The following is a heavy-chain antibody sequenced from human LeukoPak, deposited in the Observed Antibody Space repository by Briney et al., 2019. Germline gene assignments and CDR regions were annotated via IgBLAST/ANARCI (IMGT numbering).Heavy chain of an antibody. CDR3: ARGRAPGYARRASDI. D-gene: IGHD2-8*01. CDR1: GGSFSGYY. Sequence: PSETLSLTCAVYGGSFSGYYWSWIRQPPGKGLEWIGEINHSGSTNYNPSLKSRVTISVDTSKNQFSLKLSSVTAADTAVYYCARGRAPGYARRASDIWGQGTMVTVSS. V-gene: IGHV4-34*01. CDR2: INHSGST. J-gene: IGHJ3*02.